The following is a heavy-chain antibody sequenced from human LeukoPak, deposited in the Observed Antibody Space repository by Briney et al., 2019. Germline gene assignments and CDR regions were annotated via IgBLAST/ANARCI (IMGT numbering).Heavy chain of an antibody. CDR2: INHSGST. V-gene: IGHV4-34*01. J-gene: IGHJ4*02. CDR3: ARGRRVDY. CDR1: GGSFSGYY. Sequence: SETLSLTCAVYGGSFSGYYWSWIRQPPGKGLEWIGEINHSGSTNYNPSLKSRVTISVDASKNQFSLKLSSVTAADTAVYYCARGRRVDYWGQGTLVTVSS.